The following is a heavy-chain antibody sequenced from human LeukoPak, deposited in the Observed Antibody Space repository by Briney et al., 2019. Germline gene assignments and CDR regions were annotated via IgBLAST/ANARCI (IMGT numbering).Heavy chain of an antibody. V-gene: IGHV1-8*03. Sequence: GASVKVSCKASGYTFTSYDINWVRQATGQGLEWMGWMNPNSGNTGYAQKFQGRVTITRNTSISTAYMELSSLRSEDTAVYYCARGTSCDFWSGYRCYYMDVWGKGTTVTVSS. J-gene: IGHJ6*03. CDR3: ARGTSCDFWSGYRCYYMDV. CDR2: MNPNSGNT. D-gene: IGHD3-3*01. CDR1: GYTFTSYD.